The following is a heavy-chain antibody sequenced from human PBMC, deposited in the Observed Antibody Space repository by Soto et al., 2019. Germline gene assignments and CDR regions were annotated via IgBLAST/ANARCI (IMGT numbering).Heavy chain of an antibody. J-gene: IGHJ3*02. CDR3: ARDGGYGPKGSAFDI. D-gene: IGHD1-26*01. CDR2: THASGVT. CDR1: GDSVNSGGHY. V-gene: IGHV4-31*03. Sequence: QVQLQESGPGLVKPSQTLSLTCSVSGDSVNSGGHYWNWIRQHPGKGLEWVGYTHASGVTSYNPSLKSRLDLSVDMSKNEVSLKLTSVTAADTAVYFCARDGGYGPKGSAFDIWGQGTMVTGSS.